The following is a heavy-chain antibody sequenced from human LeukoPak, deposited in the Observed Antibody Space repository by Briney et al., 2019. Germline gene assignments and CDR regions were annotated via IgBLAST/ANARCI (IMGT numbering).Heavy chain of an antibody. J-gene: IGHJ4*02. CDR2: IYYSGST. Sequence: SETLSLTCTVSGGSISSYYWSWIRQPPGKGLEWIGYIYYSGSTNYNPSLKSRVTISVDTSKNQFSLKLSSVTAADTAVYYCARHLSLGYTQSPFYFDYWGQGTLVTVSS. CDR1: GGSISSYY. V-gene: IGHV4-59*01. CDR3: ARHLSLGYTQSPFYFDY. D-gene: IGHD6-13*01.